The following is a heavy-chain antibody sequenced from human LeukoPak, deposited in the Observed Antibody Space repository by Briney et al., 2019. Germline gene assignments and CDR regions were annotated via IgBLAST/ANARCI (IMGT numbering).Heavy chain of an antibody. D-gene: IGHD3-16*02. CDR2: ISSSSSTI. J-gene: IGHJ4*02. CDR1: GFTFSTST. Sequence: GGSLRLSCAASGFTFSTSTMNWVRQAPGKGLEWLSYISSSSSTIYYADSVKGRFTISRDNAENSLYLQVNSLRAEDTAVYYCAKDDGPYVWGSYRYLVDYWGQGTLVTVSS. V-gene: IGHV3-48*01. CDR3: AKDDGPYVWGSYRYLVDY.